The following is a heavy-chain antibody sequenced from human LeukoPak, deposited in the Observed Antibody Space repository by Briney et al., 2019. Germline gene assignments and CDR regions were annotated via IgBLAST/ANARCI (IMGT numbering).Heavy chain of an antibody. CDR3: AKLKINCYYYMDV. J-gene: IGHJ6*03. V-gene: IGHV3-30*02. D-gene: IGHD3-16*01. Sequence: PGGSLRLSCAASGFTFSSYGMQFSSYGMNWVRQAPGQGLEWVAFIRSDGRNKYYADSVKGRFTISRDNTKNMLYLQMNSLRAEDTAVYYCAKLKINCYYYMDVWGKGTTVIVSS. CDR2: IRSDGRNK. CDR1: GFTFSSYG.